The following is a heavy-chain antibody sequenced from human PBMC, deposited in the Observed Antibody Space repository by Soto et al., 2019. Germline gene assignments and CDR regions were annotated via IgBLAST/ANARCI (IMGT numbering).Heavy chain of an antibody. V-gene: IGHV4-31*03. D-gene: IGHD2-15*01. CDR1: GGSISSGGYY. Sequence: QVQLPESGPGLVKPSQTLSLTCTVSGGSISSGGYYWSWISQHPGKGLEWIGYIYYSGSTYYNPSLKRRVTISVDTSKNQFALKLSSVTAADTAVYYCARASVVVVVAATRGWFDPWGQGTLVTVSS. CDR2: IYYSGST. CDR3: ARASVVVVVAATRGWFDP. J-gene: IGHJ5*02.